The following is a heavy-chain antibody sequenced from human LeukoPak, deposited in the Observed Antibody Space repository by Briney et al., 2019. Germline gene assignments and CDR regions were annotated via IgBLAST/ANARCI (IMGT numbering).Heavy chain of an antibody. V-gene: IGHV4-59*01. D-gene: IGHD1-26*01. CDR2: IYHSGGT. J-gene: IGHJ4*02. CDR3: ARDTSSGSYWDY. Sequence: SETLSLTCSVSGGSITGYSWSWIRQPPGKGLEWIGFIYHSGGTTYNPSLKSRVTMSVNTSRNQFSLRLTSVTAADTAVYYCARDTSSGSYWDYWGQGALVTVSS. CDR1: GGSITGYS.